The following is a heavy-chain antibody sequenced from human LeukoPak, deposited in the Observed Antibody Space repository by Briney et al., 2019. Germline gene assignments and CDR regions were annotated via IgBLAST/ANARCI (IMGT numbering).Heavy chain of an antibody. CDR1: GGSFSGYY. J-gene: IGHJ3*02. Sequence: SETLSLTCAVYGGSFSGYYWSWIRQPPGKGLEWIGEINHSGSTNYNPSLKSRVTISVDTSKNQYSLKLSSVTAADTAVYYCARGQRDSSGHAFDIWGQGTMVTVSS. V-gene: IGHV4-34*01. D-gene: IGHD3-22*01. CDR3: ARGQRDSSGHAFDI. CDR2: INHSGST.